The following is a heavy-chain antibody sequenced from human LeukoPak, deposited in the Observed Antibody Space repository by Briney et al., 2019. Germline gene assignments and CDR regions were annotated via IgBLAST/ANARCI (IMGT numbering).Heavy chain of an antibody. D-gene: IGHD1-26*01. Sequence: GGSLRLSCAASGFTFDDYGVSWVRQAPGKGLEWVSGINWNGGSTGYADSVKGRFTISRDNAKNSLYLQMNSLRAEDTALYYCARSAQSGIVGATEMDVWGKGTTVTVSS. CDR2: INWNGGST. CDR1: GFTFDDYG. CDR3: ARSAQSGIVGATEMDV. J-gene: IGHJ6*04. V-gene: IGHV3-20*04.